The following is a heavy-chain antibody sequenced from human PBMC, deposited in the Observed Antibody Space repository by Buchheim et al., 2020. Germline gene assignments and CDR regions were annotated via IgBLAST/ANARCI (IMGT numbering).Heavy chain of an antibody. CDR1: GFTFSSYG. CDR2: IWYDGSNK. D-gene: IGHD6-13*01. CDR3: ARGKSSSSWSHNWFDP. Sequence: QAQLVESGGGVVQPGRSLRLSCAASGFTFSSYGMHWVRQAPGKGLEWVAVIWYDGSNKYYADSVKGRFTISRDNSKNTLYLQMNSLRAEDTAVYYCARGKSSSSWSHNWFDPWGQGTL. J-gene: IGHJ5*02. V-gene: IGHV3-33*01.